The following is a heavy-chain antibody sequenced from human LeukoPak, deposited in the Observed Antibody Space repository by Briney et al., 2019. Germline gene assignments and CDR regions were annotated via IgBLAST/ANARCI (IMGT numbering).Heavy chain of an antibody. D-gene: IGHD5-18*01. CDR1: GFTFSSYA. CDR2: VSGSGGRT. V-gene: IGHV3-23*01. J-gene: IGHJ5*02. CDR3: AKDYSWGLINGDDWFDP. Sequence: GGSLSLSYAASGFTFSSYAMSWVRQAPGKGLEWVSAVSGSGGRTYYAASVKGGFTISRDNAKNTLSLQMNSLRAEDTAVYYCAKDYSWGLINGDDWFDPWGQETLVTVSS.